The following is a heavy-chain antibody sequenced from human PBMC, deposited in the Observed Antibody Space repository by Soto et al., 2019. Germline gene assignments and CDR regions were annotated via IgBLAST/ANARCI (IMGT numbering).Heavy chain of an antibody. Sequence: QVQLVQSGAEVKQPGSSVKVSCKASGGTFNNYAFSWVRQAPGQDLEWVGGIVPGSGAPNYAQKFKGRVTLIAGEYTGPVDMVLSCLRLEDTAVYYCVRDALGKGWFDPWGQGSLVTVSS. D-gene: IGHD7-27*01. CDR2: IVPGSGAP. J-gene: IGHJ5*02. CDR3: VRDALGKGWFDP. V-gene: IGHV1-69*12. CDR1: GGTFNNYA.